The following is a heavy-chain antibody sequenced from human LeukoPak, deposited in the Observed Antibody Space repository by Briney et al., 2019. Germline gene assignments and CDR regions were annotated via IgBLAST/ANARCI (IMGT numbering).Heavy chain of an antibody. Sequence: ASVKVSCKASGSTFSSYAISWVRQAPGQGLEWMGGIIPIFGTANYAQKFQGRVTITTDESTSTAYMELSSLRSEDTAVYYCARNGGITIFGVVPYFDYWGQGTLVTVSS. V-gene: IGHV1-69*05. CDR1: GSTFSSYA. D-gene: IGHD3-3*01. CDR2: IIPIFGTA. CDR3: ARNGGITIFGVVPYFDY. J-gene: IGHJ4*02.